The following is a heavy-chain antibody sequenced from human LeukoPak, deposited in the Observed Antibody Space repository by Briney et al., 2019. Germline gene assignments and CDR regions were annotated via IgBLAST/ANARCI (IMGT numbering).Heavy chain of an antibody. D-gene: IGHD3-3*01. CDR3: AKVVTRTIFGVVILDY. Sequence: GGSLRLSCAASRFTFSSYSMNWVRQAPGKGLEWVSYISSSSSTMYYADSVKGRFTISRDNAKNSLFLQMNSLRAEDTAVYYCAKVVTRTIFGVVILDYWGQGTLVTVSS. CDR2: ISSSSSTM. CDR1: RFTFSSYS. V-gene: IGHV3-48*04. J-gene: IGHJ4*02.